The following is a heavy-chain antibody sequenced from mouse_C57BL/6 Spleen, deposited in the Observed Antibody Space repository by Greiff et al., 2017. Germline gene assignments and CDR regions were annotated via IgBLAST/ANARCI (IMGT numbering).Heavy chain of an antibody. CDR1: GFTFSDYG. D-gene: IGHD2-4*01. J-gene: IGHJ2*01. CDR2: ISSGSSTI. CDR3: ARRSDPYDYDSYYFDY. V-gene: IGHV5-17*01. Sequence: VESGGGLVKPGGSLKLSCAASGFTFSDYGMHWVRQAPEKGLEWVAYISSGSSTIYYADTVKGRFTISRDNAKNTLFLQMTSLRSEDTAMYYCARRSDPYDYDSYYFDYWGQGTTLTVSS.